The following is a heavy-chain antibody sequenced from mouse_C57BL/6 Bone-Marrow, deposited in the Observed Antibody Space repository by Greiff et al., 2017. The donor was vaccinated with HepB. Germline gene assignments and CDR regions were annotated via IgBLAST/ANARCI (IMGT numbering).Heavy chain of an antibody. V-gene: IGHV5-4*01. CDR3: ARDRDGSSYVDY. D-gene: IGHD1-1*01. CDR1: GFTLSSYA. Sequence: EVKVVESGGGLVKPGGSLKLSCAASGFTLSSYAMSWVRQTPEKRLEWVATISDGGSYTYYPDNVKGRFTISRDNAKNNLYLQMSHLKSEDTAMYYCARDRDGSSYVDYWGQGTTLTVSS. J-gene: IGHJ2*01. CDR2: ISDGGSYT.